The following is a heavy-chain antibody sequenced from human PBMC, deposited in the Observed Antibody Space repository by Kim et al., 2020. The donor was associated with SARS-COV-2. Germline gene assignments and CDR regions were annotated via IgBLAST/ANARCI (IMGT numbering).Heavy chain of an antibody. CDR3: ARGAFYSGMGV. J-gene: IGHJ6*02. Sequence: GGSLRLSCAASGFTFSTYWMNWVRQAPGKGLVWASRVSGDGSSTNYADSVKGRFTISRDNAKNTLYLQMNSLRADDTALYYCARGAFYSGMGVWGQGTTVTVSS. V-gene: IGHV3-74*01. CDR2: VSGDGSST. CDR1: GFTFSTYW.